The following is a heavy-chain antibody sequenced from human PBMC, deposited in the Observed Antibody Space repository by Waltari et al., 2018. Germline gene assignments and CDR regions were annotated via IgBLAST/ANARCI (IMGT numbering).Heavy chain of an antibody. CDR2: ITRGGAIM. CDR3: ARYYGSGNHYALDV. J-gene: IGHJ6*02. D-gene: IGHD3-10*01. Sequence: DVRLVESGGGLVKPGGSLRLSCVGSGFAFAPYPLNWIRQAPGRGLEWVSTITRGGAIMDYADSVKGRFTISRDDAKKSLYLQMSGLRGEDTAIYYCARYYGSGNHYALDVWGQGTAVSVSS. V-gene: IGHV3-21*02. CDR1: GFAFAPYP.